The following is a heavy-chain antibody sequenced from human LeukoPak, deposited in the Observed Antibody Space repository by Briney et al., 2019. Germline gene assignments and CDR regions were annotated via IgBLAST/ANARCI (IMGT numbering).Heavy chain of an antibody. CDR3: ASLWHNDY. CDR2: ISYDGSNK. D-gene: IGHD3-10*01. J-gene: IGHJ4*02. Sequence: HPGGSLRLSCAASGFTFSSYAMHWVRQAPGKGLEWVAVISYDGSNKYYADSVKGRFTISRDNSKNTLYLQMNSLRAEDTAVYYCASLWHNDYWGQGTLVTVSS. V-gene: IGHV3-30-3*02. CDR1: GFTFSSYA.